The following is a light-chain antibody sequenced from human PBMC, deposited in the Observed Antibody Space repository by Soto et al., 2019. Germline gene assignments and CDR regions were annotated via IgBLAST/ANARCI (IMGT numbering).Light chain of an antibody. Sequence: EIVLTQSPATLSSSPGETAILSCRASQYVGSRLAWYQHKPGRAPRLLIYYMSKRATGIPARFSGSGSGTDFTLTISSLAPDDFAIYYCHQRQSWPRTFGQGTKVDIK. V-gene: IGKV3-11*01. J-gene: IGKJ1*01. CDR1: QYVGSR. CDR3: HQRQSWPRT. CDR2: YMS.